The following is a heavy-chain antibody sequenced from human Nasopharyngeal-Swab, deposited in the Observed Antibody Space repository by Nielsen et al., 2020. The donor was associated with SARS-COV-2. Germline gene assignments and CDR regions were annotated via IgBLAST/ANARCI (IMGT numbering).Heavy chain of an antibody. CDR2: ISTHGGGT. CDR3: VKGMEGYNRGGYFDY. CDR1: GFSITTYG. J-gene: IGHJ4*02. Sequence: GESLKISCSASGFSITTYGMTWVRQAPGKGLEYVSAISTHGGGTYYTDSVKGRFTIYRDNSQQTLYLQMSSLRPEDTAVYYCVKGMEGYNRGGYFDYWGQGNLVTVSS. D-gene: IGHD5-24*01. V-gene: IGHV3-64D*06.